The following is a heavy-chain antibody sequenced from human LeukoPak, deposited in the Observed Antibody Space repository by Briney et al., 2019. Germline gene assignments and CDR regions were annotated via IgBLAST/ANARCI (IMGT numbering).Heavy chain of an antibody. CDR3: ARPHGFDP. J-gene: IGHJ5*02. CDR1: GGSISSSSYY. CDR2: IYYSGST. Sequence: PSETLSLTCTVSGGSISSSSYYWGWIRQPPGKGLEWIGSIYYSGSTYYNPSLKSRVTISVDTSKNQFSLKLSSVTAADTAVYYCARPHGFDPWGQGTLVTVSS. V-gene: IGHV4-39*01.